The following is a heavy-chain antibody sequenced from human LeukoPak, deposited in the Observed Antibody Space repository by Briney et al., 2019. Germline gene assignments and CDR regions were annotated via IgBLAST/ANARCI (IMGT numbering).Heavy chain of an antibody. CDR1: GFTFSNYW. J-gene: IGHJ4*02. V-gene: IGHV3-7*01. CDR2: INEDGSKT. Sequence: GGSLRLSCAASGFTFSNYWMSWVRQAPGKGLEWVANINEDGSKTHYVDSVKGRFTISRDNAKNSLSLQMNSLRAEDTAVYYCARRGGHDCWGQGTLVTVSS. CDR3: ARRGGHDC. D-gene: IGHD2-15*01.